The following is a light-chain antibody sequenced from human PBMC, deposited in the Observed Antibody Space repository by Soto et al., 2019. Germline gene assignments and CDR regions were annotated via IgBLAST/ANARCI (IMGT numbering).Light chain of an antibody. CDR2: DAS. CDR3: QHYDHLIT. V-gene: IGKV1-33*01. J-gene: IGKJ5*01. Sequence: DIQMTQSPSSLSASVGDRVTITCQASQDISNYLNWYQQKPGKAPTLLIYDASNLETGVLSRFSGSGSGTDFTFTISSLQPEDLATYYCQHYDHLITFRQGTRLEIK. CDR1: QDISNY.